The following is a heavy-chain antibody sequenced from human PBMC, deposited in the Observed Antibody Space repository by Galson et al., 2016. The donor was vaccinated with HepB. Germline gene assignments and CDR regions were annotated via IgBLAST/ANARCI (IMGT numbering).Heavy chain of an antibody. D-gene: IGHD3-3*02. CDR2: ISPLDSQT. CDR1: GYTFSNFW. Sequence: QSGAEVKKPGESLNISCEGSGYTFSNFWIGWVRQIPGKGLEWMASISPLDSQTHYNPSFQDQVIISADKSINTAYLQWTSLKASDTAMYYCATKLATRGGWNFDLWARGTLVTVSS. CDR3: ATKLATRGGWNFDL. J-gene: IGHJ2*01. V-gene: IGHV5-51*01.